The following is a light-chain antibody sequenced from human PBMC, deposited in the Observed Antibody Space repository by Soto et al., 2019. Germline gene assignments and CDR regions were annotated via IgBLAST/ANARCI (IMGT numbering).Light chain of an antibody. J-gene: IGKJ2*01. V-gene: IGKV3-15*01. CDR3: QQYNTGPPQYT. CDR1: QSISSD. CDR2: GAS. Sequence: EIVMTQSPATLSVSPGERATLSCRASQSISSDLAWYQQKPGQAPRLLIYGASTRATDIPARISGSGSGTDFTLTISSLQSEDFAVYYCQQYNTGPPQYTFGQGTKLEIK.